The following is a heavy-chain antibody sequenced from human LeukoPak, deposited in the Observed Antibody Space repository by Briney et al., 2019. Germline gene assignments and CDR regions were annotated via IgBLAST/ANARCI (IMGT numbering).Heavy chain of an antibody. Sequence: GGSLRLSCAASGFTFSTYAMTWVRQAPGKGLEWVSLISGTGGSTYYADSVKGRFTISRDNSKNTLYLQMNSLRAEDTAVYYCARGKWLQLFQYYFDYWGQGTLVTVSS. D-gene: IGHD5-24*01. V-gene: IGHV3-23*01. CDR1: GFTFSTYA. CDR3: ARGKWLQLFQYYFDY. CDR2: ISGTGGST. J-gene: IGHJ4*02.